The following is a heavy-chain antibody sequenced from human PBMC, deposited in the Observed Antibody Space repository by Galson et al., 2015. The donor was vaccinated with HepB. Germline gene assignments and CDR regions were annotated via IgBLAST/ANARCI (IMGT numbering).Heavy chain of an antibody. J-gene: IGHJ4*02. Sequence: SVKVSCKASGYTFTSYGISWVRQAPGQGLEWMGWISAYNGNTNYAQKLQGRVTMTTDTSTSTAYMELRSLRSDDTAVYYCAREEENYYDSSGYFDGFDYWGQGTLVTVSS. V-gene: IGHV1-18*01. D-gene: IGHD3-22*01. CDR2: ISAYNGNT. CDR1: GYTFTSYG. CDR3: AREEENYYDSSGYFDGFDY.